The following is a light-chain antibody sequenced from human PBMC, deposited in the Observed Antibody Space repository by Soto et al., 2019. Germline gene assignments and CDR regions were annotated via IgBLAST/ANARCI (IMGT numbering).Light chain of an antibody. J-gene: IGKJ2*01. V-gene: IGKV3-20*01. Sequence: EIVLTQSPGTLSVSPGERDTLSCRASQSVSSKLAWYQQKPGQAPRLLFYGASTGATGIPARFSGSGSGTDFTLTIIRLEPADFAVYYCQQYGSSPYTFGQGTKWIS. CDR3: QQYGSSPYT. CDR1: QSVSSK. CDR2: GAS.